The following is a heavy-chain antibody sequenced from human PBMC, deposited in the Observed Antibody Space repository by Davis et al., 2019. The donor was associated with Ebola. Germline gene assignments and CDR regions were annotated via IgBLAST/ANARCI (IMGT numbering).Heavy chain of an antibody. CDR2: INPHNGNT. V-gene: IGHV1-18*04. CDR3: ARAQFPTTSDH. D-gene: IGHD1-1*01. Sequence: ASVKVSCKASGYTFTNYGITWVRQAPGQGLEWMGWINPHNGNTNYAQNVQGRVIMTSDTATTTAYMEVGSLRSDDTAVYYCARAQFPTTSDHWGQGTLGTVSS. J-gene: IGHJ4*02. CDR1: GYTFTNYG.